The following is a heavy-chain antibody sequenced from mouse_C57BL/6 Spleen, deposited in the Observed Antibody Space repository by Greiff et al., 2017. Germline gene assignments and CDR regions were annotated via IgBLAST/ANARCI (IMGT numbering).Heavy chain of an antibody. D-gene: IGHD2-12*01. V-gene: IGHV1-69*01. CDR1: GYTFTSYW. J-gene: IGHJ4*01. CDR3: ARRNLRDAMDY. CDR2: IDPSDSYT. Sequence: QVQLQQPGAELVMPGASVKLSCKASGYTFTSYWMHWVKQRPGQGLEWIGEIDPSDSYTNYNQKFKGKSTLTVDKSSSTAYMQLSSLTSEDSAVYYCARRNLRDAMDYGGQGTSVTVSS.